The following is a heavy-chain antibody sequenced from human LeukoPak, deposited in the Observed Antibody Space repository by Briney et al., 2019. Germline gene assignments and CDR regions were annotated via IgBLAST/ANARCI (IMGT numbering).Heavy chain of an antibody. CDR1: GYSISSGYY. CDR2: IYHSGST. V-gene: IGHV4-38-2*02. CDR3: ARGSTALGVAFDI. J-gene: IGHJ3*02. Sequence: PSETLSLTCTDSGYSISSGYYWSWIRQPPGKGLEWIGSIYHSGSTYYNPSLKSRVTISVDTSKNQFSLKLSSVTAADTAVYYCARGSTALGVAFDIWGQGTMVTVSS. D-gene: IGHD1-26*01.